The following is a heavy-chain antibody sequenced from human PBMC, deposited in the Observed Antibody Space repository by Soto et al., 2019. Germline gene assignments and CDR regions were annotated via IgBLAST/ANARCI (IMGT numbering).Heavy chain of an antibody. Sequence: QVQLQESGPGLVKPSETLSLTCTVSGGSISSYYWSWIRQPAGKGLEWIGRIYTSGSTNYKPSLKSRVTMSVDTSKNQCDQKLSSVTAADTAVHYCARDTYYDFWSGYDYYYCYCMDVWGQGTTVTVS. CDR3: ARDTYYDFWSGYDYYYCYCMDV. V-gene: IGHV4-4*07. CDR2: IYTSGST. CDR1: GGSISSYY. J-gene: IGHJ6*02. D-gene: IGHD3-3*01.